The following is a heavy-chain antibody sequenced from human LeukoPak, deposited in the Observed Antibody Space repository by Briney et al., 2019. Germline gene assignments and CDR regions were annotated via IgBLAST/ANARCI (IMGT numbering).Heavy chain of an antibody. D-gene: IGHD2-8*01. CDR2: TYYSGST. CDR1: GGSNSSYY. J-gene: IGHJ6*02. CDR3: ARDEMGDV. V-gene: IGHV4-59*01. Sequence: PSETLSLTCTVSGGSNSSYYWSWIRQPPGKGLEWIGYTYYSGSTYYNPSLKSRVTISVDTSKNQFSLKLNSVTAADTAVYYCARDEMGDVWGQGTTVTVSS.